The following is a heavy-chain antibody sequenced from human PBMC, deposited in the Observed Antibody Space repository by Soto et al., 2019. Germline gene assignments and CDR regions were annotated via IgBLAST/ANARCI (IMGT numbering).Heavy chain of an antibody. J-gene: IGHJ2*01. CDR2: IYYSGST. V-gene: IGHV4-30-4*01. Sequence: QVQLQESGPGLVKPSQTLSLTCTVSGGSISSGDYYWSWIRQPPGKGLEWIGYIYYSGSTYYNPSLKSRVTISVDTSKNQFSLKLSSVTAADTAVYYCARAPLGMIVVVITGLGYFDLWGRGTLVTVSS. CDR1: GGSISSGDYY. D-gene: IGHD3-22*01. CDR3: ARAPLGMIVVVITGLGYFDL.